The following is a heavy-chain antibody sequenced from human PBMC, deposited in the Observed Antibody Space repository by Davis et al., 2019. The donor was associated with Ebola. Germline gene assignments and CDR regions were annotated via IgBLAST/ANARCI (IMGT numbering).Heavy chain of an antibody. V-gene: IGHV3-74*03. D-gene: IGHD6-19*01. Sequence: PGGSLRLSCAASGFTLSSYWMHWVRQAPGKGLVWVSRINSDGSSTTYADSVKGRFTISRDDAKNSLYLQMNSLRDEDTAVYYCAKDTSNVWFDVWGQGTMVTVSS. J-gene: IGHJ3*01. CDR1: GFTLSSYW. CDR2: INSDGSST. CDR3: AKDTSNVWFDV.